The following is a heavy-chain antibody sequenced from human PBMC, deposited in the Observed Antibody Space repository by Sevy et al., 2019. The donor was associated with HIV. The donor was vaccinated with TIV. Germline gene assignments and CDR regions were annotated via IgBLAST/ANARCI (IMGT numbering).Heavy chain of an antibody. Sequence: GGSLRLSCVASGFTLNSYWMSGVRQAPWKGLEWVANIKQDRSVKYYVNSVKGRFTISRDNARNLLYLQMNSLRVEDTALYYCVRAIAADGSFWGQGTLVTVSS. J-gene: IGHJ4*02. CDR1: GFTLNSYW. V-gene: IGHV3-7*01. CDR3: VRAIAADGSF. CDR2: IKQDRSVK. D-gene: IGHD6-13*01.